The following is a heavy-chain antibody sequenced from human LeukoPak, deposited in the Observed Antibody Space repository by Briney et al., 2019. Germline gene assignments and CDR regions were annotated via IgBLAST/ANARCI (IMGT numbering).Heavy chain of an antibody. CDR2: INDGGIKK. Sequence: GGSLRLSCAASGFTFSTCGMHWVRQAPGKGLEWVAFINDGGIKKDYADSVKGRLTISRDTSKNILYLQMNSLRAEDMALYYCAKGEDGGNSVLWGLGAFDIWGQGTMVTVSS. J-gene: IGHJ3*02. CDR3: AKGEDGGNSVLWGLGAFDI. CDR1: GFTFSTCG. D-gene: IGHD4-23*01. V-gene: IGHV3-30*02.